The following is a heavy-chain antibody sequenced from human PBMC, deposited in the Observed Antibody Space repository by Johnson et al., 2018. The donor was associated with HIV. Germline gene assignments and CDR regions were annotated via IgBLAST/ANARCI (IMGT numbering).Heavy chain of an antibody. Sequence: QVQLVESGGGVVQPGRSLRLSCAASGFTFSSYGMHWVRQAPGKGLEWVAVISYDGSNKYYADSVKGRFTISRDNSKNTLYLQMNSLRAEDTAVYYCARTRHYYEAFDIWGQGTMVTVSS. J-gene: IGHJ3*02. CDR3: ARTRHYYEAFDI. CDR2: ISYDGSNK. V-gene: IGHV3-30*03. D-gene: IGHD3-10*01. CDR1: GFTFSSYG.